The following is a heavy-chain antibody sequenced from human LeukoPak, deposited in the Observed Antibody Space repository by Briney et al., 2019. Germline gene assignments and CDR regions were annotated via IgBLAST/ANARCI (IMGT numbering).Heavy chain of an antibody. D-gene: IGHD1-26*01. CDR1: GFTFSSYA. CDR2: ISYDGSNK. V-gene: IGHV3-30-3*01. Sequence: GGSLRLSCAASGFTFSSYAMSWVRQAPGKGLEWVAVISYDGSNKYYADSVKGRFTISRDNSKNTLYLQMNSLRAEDTAVYYCARILSGSYYEFADDILSPFDYWGQGTLVTVSS. CDR3: ARILSGSYYEFADDILSPFDY. J-gene: IGHJ4*02.